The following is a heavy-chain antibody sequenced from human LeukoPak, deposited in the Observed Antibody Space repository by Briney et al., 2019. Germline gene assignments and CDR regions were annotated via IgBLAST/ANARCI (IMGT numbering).Heavy chain of an antibody. CDR2: ISAYNGNT. D-gene: IGHD3-10*01. CDR3: ARAFYGSGDQYYYYYYYMDV. J-gene: IGHJ6*03. V-gene: IGHV1-18*01. Sequence: ASVKVSCKASGYTFTSYGISWVRQAPGQGPEWMGWISAYNGNTNYAQKLQGRVTMTTDTSTSTAYMELRSLRSDDTAVYYCARAFYGSGDQYYYYYYYMDVWGKGTTVTVSS. CDR1: GYTFTSYG.